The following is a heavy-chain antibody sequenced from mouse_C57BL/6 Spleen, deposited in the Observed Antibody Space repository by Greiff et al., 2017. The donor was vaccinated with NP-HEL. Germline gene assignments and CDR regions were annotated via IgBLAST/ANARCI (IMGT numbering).Heavy chain of an antibody. V-gene: IGHV1-55*01. Sequence: QVQLQQPGAELVKPGASVKMSCKASGYTFTSYWITWVKQRPGQGLEWIGDIYPGSGSTNYNEKFKSKATLTVDTSSSTAYMQLSSLTSEDSAVYYCAREGSYYDYDYFDYWGQGTTLTVSS. J-gene: IGHJ2*01. CDR1: GYTFTSYW. D-gene: IGHD2-4*01. CDR3: AREGSYYDYDYFDY. CDR2: IYPGSGST.